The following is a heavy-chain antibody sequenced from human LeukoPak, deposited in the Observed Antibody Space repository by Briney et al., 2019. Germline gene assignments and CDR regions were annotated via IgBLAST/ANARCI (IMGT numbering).Heavy chain of an antibody. D-gene: IGHD3-10*02. Sequence: PGGSLRLSCTVSGFTVSSNSWSWVRQAPGKGLEWVSFIYSGGNTHYSDSVKGRFTISRDNSKNTLYLQMNSLRAEDTAVYYCAELGITMIGGVWGKGTTVTISS. CDR3: AELGITMIGGV. V-gene: IGHV3-53*01. CDR2: IYSGGNT. J-gene: IGHJ6*04. CDR1: GFTVSSNS.